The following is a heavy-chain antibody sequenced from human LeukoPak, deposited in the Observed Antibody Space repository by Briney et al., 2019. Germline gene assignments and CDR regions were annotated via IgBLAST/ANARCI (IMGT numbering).Heavy chain of an antibody. V-gene: IGHV3-66*01. J-gene: IGHJ6*02. Sequence: GGSLRPSCAASGFTVSSNYMSWVRQAPGKGLEWVSVIYSGGSTYYADSVKGRFTISRDNSKNTLYLQMNSLRAEDTAVYYCARDYPRYCSSTSCYFSYYYYGMDVWGQGTTVTVSS. CDR2: IYSGGST. D-gene: IGHD2-2*01. CDR1: GFTVSSNY. CDR3: ARDYPRYCSSTSCYFSYYYYGMDV.